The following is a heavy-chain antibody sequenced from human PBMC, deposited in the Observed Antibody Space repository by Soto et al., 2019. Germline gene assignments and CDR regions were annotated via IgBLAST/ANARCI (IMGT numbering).Heavy chain of an antibody. J-gene: IGHJ5*02. CDR1: GGTFSSYA. CDR3: ARTNTAMVTGWFDP. Sequence: QVQLVESGAEVKKPGSSVKVSCKASGGTFSSYAISWVRQAPGQGLEWMGGIIPIFGTANYAQKFQGRVTITADESTSTAYMELSSLRSKDTAMYYCARTNTAMVTGWFDPWGQGTLVTVSS. CDR2: IIPIFGTA. D-gene: IGHD5-18*01. V-gene: IGHV1-69*12.